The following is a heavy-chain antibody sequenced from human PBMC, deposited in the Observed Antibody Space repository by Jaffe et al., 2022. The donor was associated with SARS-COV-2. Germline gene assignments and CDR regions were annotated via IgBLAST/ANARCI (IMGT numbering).Heavy chain of an antibody. Sequence: EVQLLESGGGLVQPGGSLRLSCAASGFTFSNYAMNWVRQAPGKGLEWVSAIGGSGGGTFSADSVKGRFTISRDNSKNTLYLRMNSLRAEDTAVYYCAKGDYYGSGTYLHLGFDYWGQGTLVTVSS. V-gene: IGHV3-23*01. CDR2: IGGSGGGT. CDR3: AKGDYYGSGTYLHLGFDY. J-gene: IGHJ4*02. D-gene: IGHD3-10*01. CDR1: GFTFSNYA.